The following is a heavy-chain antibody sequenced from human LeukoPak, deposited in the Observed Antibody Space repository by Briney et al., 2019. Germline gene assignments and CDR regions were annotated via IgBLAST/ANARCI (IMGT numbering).Heavy chain of an antibody. Sequence: ASVKVSCKASGYTFTDYYIRWVRQAPGQGLEWMGWITPKSGATIYAQTFKGRVSMTSDTSVSTAYMELNSLRSDDTAVYYCARAYHLLRGVSPFGDWGQGTLVSVSP. J-gene: IGHJ4*02. CDR3: ARAYHLLRGVSPFGD. V-gene: IGHV1-2*02. D-gene: IGHD3-10*01. CDR2: ITPKSGAT. CDR1: GYTFTDYY.